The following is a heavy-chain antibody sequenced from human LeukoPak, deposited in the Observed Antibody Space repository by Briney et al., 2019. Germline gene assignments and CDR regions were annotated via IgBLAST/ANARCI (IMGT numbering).Heavy chain of an antibody. CDR1: GGSISSYY. J-gene: IGHJ4*02. Sequence: SETLSLTCTVSGGSISSYYWSWIRQPPGKGLEWIGNIYYSGSTNYNPSLKSRVTISVDTSKNQFSLKLSSVTAADTAVYYCARLYSSGWYPAHFDYWGQGTLVTVSS. CDR3: ARLYSSGWYPAHFDY. V-gene: IGHV4-59*12. CDR2: IYYSGST. D-gene: IGHD6-19*01.